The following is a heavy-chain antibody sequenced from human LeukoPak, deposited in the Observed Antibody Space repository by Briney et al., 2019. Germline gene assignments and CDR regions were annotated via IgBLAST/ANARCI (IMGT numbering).Heavy chain of an antibody. CDR3: ARDRGAVALFDY. J-gene: IGHJ4*02. CDR2: IIPILNRT. CDR1: GGTFSSYG. V-gene: IGHV1-69*04. D-gene: IGHD6-19*01. Sequence: GASVKVSCKASGGTFSSYGISWVRQAPGQGLEWMGRIIPILNRTDYAQKFQGRVTITADKSISTAYMELSSLRSEDTAVYYCARDRGAVALFDYWGQGTLVTVSS.